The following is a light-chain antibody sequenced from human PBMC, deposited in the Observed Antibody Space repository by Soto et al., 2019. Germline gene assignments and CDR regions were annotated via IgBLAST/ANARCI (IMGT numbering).Light chain of an antibody. CDR2: AAT. CDR1: HCINYY. J-gene: IGKJ4*01. CDR3: QHFKSYPFT. V-gene: IGKV1-9*01. Sequence: IQLTQSPSFLSASVGDRVTITCRASHCINYYLSWYQQKPGQAPKLLIYAATTLQSGVPSRFSGSGSGTEFTLTISSLQPDDFATYHCQHFKSYPFTFGGGTKVDIK.